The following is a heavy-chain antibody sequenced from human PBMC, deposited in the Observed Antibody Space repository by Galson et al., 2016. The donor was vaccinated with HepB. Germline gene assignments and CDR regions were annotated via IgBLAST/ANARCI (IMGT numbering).Heavy chain of an antibody. CDR2: IIPLFGAT. CDR1: GGTFSNFA. D-gene: IGHD3-10*01. J-gene: IGHJ5*02. Sequence: SLKVSCKASGGTFSNFAISWLRQAPGQGLEWMGGIIPLFGATNYAQKFKGRVTITADKSTTTVYMDLSSLRSEDTAVYYCARGGCITMVRGVMPGWFDPWGQGTLVTVSS. CDR3: ARGGCITMVRGVMPGWFDP. V-gene: IGHV1-69*06.